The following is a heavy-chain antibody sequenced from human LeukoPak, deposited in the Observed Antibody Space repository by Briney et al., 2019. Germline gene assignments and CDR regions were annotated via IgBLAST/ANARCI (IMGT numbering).Heavy chain of an antibody. J-gene: IGHJ4*02. Sequence: SETLSLTCGVYDGSLSGYFWNWIRQPPGKGLEWIGDINPRGSTNYNPSLKTRVTISVDTSKNQFSLKLSSVTAADTAVYYCARVEIGYSSSWMYYFDYWGQGTLVTVSS. CDR1: DGSLSGYF. CDR2: INPRGST. CDR3: ARVEIGYSSSWMYYFDY. V-gene: IGHV4-34*01. D-gene: IGHD6-13*01.